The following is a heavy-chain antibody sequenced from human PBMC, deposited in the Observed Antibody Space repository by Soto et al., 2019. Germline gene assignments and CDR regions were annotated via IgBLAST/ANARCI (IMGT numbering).Heavy chain of an antibody. Sequence: GESLRISCKGSGYSFTSYWIGWVRQMPGKGLEWMGIIYPGDSDTRYSPSFQGQVTISADKSISTAYLQWSSLKASDTAMYYCARHPSIAVAGTNYYYGMDVWGQGTTVTVSS. CDR3: ARHPSIAVAGTNYYYGMDV. D-gene: IGHD6-19*01. CDR2: IYPGDSDT. J-gene: IGHJ6*02. V-gene: IGHV5-51*01. CDR1: GYSFTSYW.